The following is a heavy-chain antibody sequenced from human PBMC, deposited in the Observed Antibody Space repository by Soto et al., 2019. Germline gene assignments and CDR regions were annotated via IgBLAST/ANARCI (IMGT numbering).Heavy chain of an antibody. V-gene: IGHV3-21*01. CDR1: GFTFSSYS. CDR3: ARDSYYYDSSGYQGADY. CDR2: ISSSSSYI. D-gene: IGHD3-22*01. J-gene: IGHJ4*02. Sequence: EVQLVESGGGLVKPGGSLRLSCAASGFTFSSYSMNWVRQAPGKGLEWVSSISSSSSYIYYADSVKGRFTISRDNAKNSLYLQMNSLRAEDTAVYYCARDSYYYDSSGYQGADYWGQGTLVTVSS.